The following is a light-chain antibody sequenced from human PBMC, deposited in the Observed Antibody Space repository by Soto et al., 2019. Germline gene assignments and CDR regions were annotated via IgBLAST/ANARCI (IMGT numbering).Light chain of an antibody. CDR2: ELT. V-gene: IGLV2-14*01. Sequence: QSVLTQPASVSGSAGQSIAISCTGSSSDVGIYNYVSWYQQHPGKVPKLIIYELTSRPSGVSIRFSGSKSGNTASLTISGLQPEDEADYYCSSYTTSSTRVFGTGTKLTVL. J-gene: IGLJ1*01. CDR1: SSDVGIYNY. CDR3: SSYTTSSTRV.